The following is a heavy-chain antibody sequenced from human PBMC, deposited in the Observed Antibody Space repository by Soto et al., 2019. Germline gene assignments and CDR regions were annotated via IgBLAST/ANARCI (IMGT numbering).Heavy chain of an antibody. CDR2: ISAYNGNT. CDR3: ARDHETFHYYGSGSYYTVYYYGMDV. Sequence: ASVKVSCKASGYTFTSYGISWVRQAPGQGLEWMGWISAYNGNTNYAQKLQSRVTMTTDTSTSTAYMELRSLRSDDTAVYYCARDHETFHYYGSGSYYTVYYYGMDVWGQGTTVTVSS. V-gene: IGHV1-18*01. D-gene: IGHD3-10*01. CDR1: GYTFTSYG. J-gene: IGHJ6*02.